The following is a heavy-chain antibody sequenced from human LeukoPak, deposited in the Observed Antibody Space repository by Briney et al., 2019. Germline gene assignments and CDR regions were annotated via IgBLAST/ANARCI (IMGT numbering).Heavy chain of an antibody. D-gene: IGHD1-26*01. J-gene: IGHJ4*02. V-gene: IGHV4-34*01. CDR2: INHSGST. CDR3: ARAYSGGDY. CDR1: GGSFSGYY. Sequence: PSETLSLTCAVYGGSFSGYYWNWIRQPPGKGLEWIGEINHSGSTNYNPSLKSRVTISVDTSKNQFSLKLSSVTAADTAVYYCARAYSGGDYWGQGTLVTVSS.